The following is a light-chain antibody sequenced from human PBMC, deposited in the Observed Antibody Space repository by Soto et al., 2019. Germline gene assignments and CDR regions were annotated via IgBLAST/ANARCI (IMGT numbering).Light chain of an antibody. CDR3: QQYGSSLYT. CDR2: CAS. V-gene: IGKV3-20*01. J-gene: IGKJ2*01. CDR1: QSVSSSY. Sequence: EIVLTQSPGTLSLSPGERATLSCRASQSVSSSYLAWYQQKFGQAPRLLIYCASSRATGIPDRFSGSGSETDFTLTISRLEPEDCAVYYCQQYGSSLYTFGQGTKLEIK.